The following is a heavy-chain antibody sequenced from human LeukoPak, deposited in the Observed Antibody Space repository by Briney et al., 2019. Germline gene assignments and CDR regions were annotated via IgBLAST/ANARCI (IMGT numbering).Heavy chain of an antibody. CDR3: TRGYCSGGSCYRAFDF. CDR2: IRSKTYGGTT. Sequence: PGRSLRLSCTTSGFTFGDYAMSWVRQAPGKGLEWVGIIRSKTYGGTTEYAASVKGRFTISRDDSKSIAYLQMNSLKTEDTAVYFCTRGYCSGGSCYRAFDFWGQGTMVTVSS. CDR1: GFTFGDYA. D-gene: IGHD2-15*01. V-gene: IGHV3-49*04. J-gene: IGHJ3*01.